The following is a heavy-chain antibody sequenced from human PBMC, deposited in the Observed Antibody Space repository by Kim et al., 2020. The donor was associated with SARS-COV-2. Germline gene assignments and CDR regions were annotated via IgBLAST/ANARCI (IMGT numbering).Heavy chain of an antibody. V-gene: IGHV1-46*02. D-gene: IGHD1-7*01. CDR1: GYSFNTYF. CDR2: INPSVFHG. CDR3: ARDRRGTPISSAYDV. Sequence: ASVKVSCKASGYSFNTYFLNWVRQAPGQGLEWMGMINPSVFHGSYARKFQGRVIMTRDLSTRTFYMEMTSLTSEDTATYLCARDRRGTPISSAYDVWGQGTRV. J-gene: IGHJ3*01.